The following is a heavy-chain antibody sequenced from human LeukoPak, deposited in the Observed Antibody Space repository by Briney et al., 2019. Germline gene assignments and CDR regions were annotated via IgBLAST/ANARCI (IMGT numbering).Heavy chain of an antibody. Sequence: PGGSLRLSCAASGFTFDDYAMHWVWQAPGKGLEWVSSISSSSSYIYYADSVKGRFTISRDNAKNSLYLQMNSLRAEDTAVYYCARDRFGAYCGGDCYPYYYGMDVWGQGTTVTVSS. CDR2: ISSSSSYI. J-gene: IGHJ6*02. D-gene: IGHD2-21*02. V-gene: IGHV3-21*01. CDR1: GFTFDDYA. CDR3: ARDRFGAYCGGDCYPYYYGMDV.